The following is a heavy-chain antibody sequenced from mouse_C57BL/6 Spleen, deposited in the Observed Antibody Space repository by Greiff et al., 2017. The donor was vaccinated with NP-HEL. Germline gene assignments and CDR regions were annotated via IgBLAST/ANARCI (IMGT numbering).Heavy chain of an antibody. CDR2: IWWNDDK. CDR1: GFSLSTSNMG. V-gene: IGHV8-5*01. D-gene: IGHD1-1*01. J-gene: IGHJ4*01. CDR3: ARMRDYGDYDMDY. Sequence: VKLVESGPGILQPSQTLSLTCTFSGFSLSTSNMGRGWTRQPPGKGLEWLAHIWWNDDKYYNPSLKSWPTISKDTSNNQVILKITSGDTADTATSYCARMRDYGDYDMDYWGQGTSVTVSS.